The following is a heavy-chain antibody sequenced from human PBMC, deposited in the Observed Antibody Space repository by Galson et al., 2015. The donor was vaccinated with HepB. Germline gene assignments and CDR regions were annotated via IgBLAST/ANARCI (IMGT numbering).Heavy chain of an antibody. D-gene: IGHD3-22*01. CDR2: IGGRGVNT. J-gene: IGHJ6*02. Sequence: SLRLSCAASGFTFTGYSMTWVRQAPGTGLDWVSTIGGRGVNTYYADSVKGRFTISRDNSKKPMYLQLNSLRADDTAVYYCAKDLYYDLTPQSHQFHGMDAWGRGTTVTVSS. CDR1: GFTFTGYS. CDR3: AKDLYYDLTPQSHQFHGMDA. V-gene: IGHV3-23*01.